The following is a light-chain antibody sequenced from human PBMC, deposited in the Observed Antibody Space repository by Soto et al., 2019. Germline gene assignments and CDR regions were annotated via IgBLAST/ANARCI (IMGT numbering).Light chain of an antibody. CDR2: TAS. V-gene: IGKV1-39*01. CDR3: QQSYSMPYT. Sequence: DVQMTQAPSSLSASIGDRVTITCRASESINLYLNWYQQKPGKAPKLLIYTASSFQTGVPSRFSGSGSGTDFNLTINSLEGEDVANYYCQQSYSMPYTFGQGTQV. CDR1: ESINLY. J-gene: IGKJ2*01.